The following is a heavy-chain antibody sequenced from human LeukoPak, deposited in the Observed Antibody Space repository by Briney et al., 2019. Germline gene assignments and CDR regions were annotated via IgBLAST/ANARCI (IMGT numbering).Heavy chain of an antibody. CDR1: GYTFTGYY. Sequence: ASVKVSCKASGYTFTGYYMHWVRQAPGQGLEWMGWISPNSGGTNYAQKFQGRVTMTRDTSISTAYMELSRLRSDDTAVYYCARDYDEPYYDFWSGYNWFDPWGQGTLVTVSS. CDR3: ARDYDEPYYDFWSGYNWFDP. V-gene: IGHV1-2*02. CDR2: ISPNSGGT. J-gene: IGHJ5*02. D-gene: IGHD3-3*01.